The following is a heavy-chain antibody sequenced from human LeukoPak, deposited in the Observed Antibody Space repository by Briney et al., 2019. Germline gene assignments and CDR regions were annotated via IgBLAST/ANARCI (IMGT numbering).Heavy chain of an antibody. CDR2: INPNSGGT. J-gene: IGHJ4*02. V-gene: IGHV1-2*02. CDR3: VRDGYYYDSSGYYYSTFVDY. CDR1: GYTFTDHY. Sequence: ASVKVSCKASGYTFTDHYIHWLRQAPGQGLEWMGWINPNSGGTNYAQKFQGRVTMTRDTSISTASMELSRLRSDDTAVYYCVRDGYYYDSSGYYYSTFVDYWGQGTLVTVSS. D-gene: IGHD3-22*01.